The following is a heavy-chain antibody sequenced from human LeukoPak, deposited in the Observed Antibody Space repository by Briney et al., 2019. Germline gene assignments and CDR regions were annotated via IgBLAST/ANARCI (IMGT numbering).Heavy chain of an antibody. CDR3: ATGRITMIVVVITGYFQH. J-gene: IGHJ1*01. CDR1: GFTFSSYA. CDR2: ISGSGGST. D-gene: IGHD3-22*01. V-gene: IGHV3-23*01. Sequence: SGGSLRLSRAASGFTFSSYAMSWVRQAPGKGLEWVSAISGSGGSTYYADSVKGRFTISRDNSKNTLYLQMNSLRAEDTAVYYCATGRITMIVVVITGYFQHWGQGTLVTVSS.